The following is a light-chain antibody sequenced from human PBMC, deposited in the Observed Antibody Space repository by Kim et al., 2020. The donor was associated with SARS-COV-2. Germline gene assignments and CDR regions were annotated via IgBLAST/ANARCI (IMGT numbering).Light chain of an antibody. V-gene: IGKV1-27*01. CDR2: AAS. Sequence: ASVGDRVTITCRASQGISNYLAWYQQRPGKVPKLLIYAASTLQSGVPSRFSGSGSATDFTLTISSLQPEDVATYYCQKYNSVPRTFGQGTKVDIK. CDR1: QGISNY. J-gene: IGKJ1*01. CDR3: QKYNSVPRT.